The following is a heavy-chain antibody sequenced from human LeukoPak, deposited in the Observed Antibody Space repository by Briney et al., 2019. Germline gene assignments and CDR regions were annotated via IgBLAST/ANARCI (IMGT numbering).Heavy chain of an antibody. D-gene: IGHD3-22*01. CDR1: GYPFTNYH. CDR3: MREGPGAYYFDP. J-gene: IGHJ5*02. V-gene: IGHV1-46*01. Sequence: ALVKVSCKTSGYPFTNYHVHWGRQAPGQGLEWVGVIYGSGGSTGYAQRFQGRVTVTRDTSTNTVYMELSSLRSEDTAVYYCMREGPGAYYFDPWGQGTLVIVSS. CDR2: IYGSGGST.